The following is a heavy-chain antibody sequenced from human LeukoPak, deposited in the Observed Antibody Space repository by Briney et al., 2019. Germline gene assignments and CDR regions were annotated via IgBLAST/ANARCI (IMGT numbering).Heavy chain of an antibody. D-gene: IGHD3-22*01. V-gene: IGHV3-23*01. CDR2: ISGSGGTT. CDR1: GFTFSSYA. Sequence: PGGSLRLSCAASGFTFSSYAMSWVRQAPGKGLEWVSGISGSGGTTNYADSVKGRFTISRDNSKNTIYLQMNSLRAEDTAIYYCAKRSSTSSGYFDFWGRGTLVTVSS. J-gene: IGHJ4*02. CDR3: AKRSSTSSGYFDF.